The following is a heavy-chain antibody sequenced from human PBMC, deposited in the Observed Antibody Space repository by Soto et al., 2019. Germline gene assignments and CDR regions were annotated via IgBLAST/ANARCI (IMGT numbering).Heavy chain of an antibody. CDR3: AKATRGQCIGAHCYAFDF. CDR2: VIGTGIDT. V-gene: IGHV3-23*01. D-gene: IGHD2-15*01. Sequence: EVQLLESGGGLVQPGGPLRPSCAASGFTFTNSAMNGFAHPPGKGREGVASVIGTGIDTYHAASVKGRFTISRDNSRNTMYLAMNRLRAEDTAMYHCAKATRGQCIGAHCYAFDFWGQGILVTVS. CDR1: GFTFTNSA. J-gene: IGHJ4*02.